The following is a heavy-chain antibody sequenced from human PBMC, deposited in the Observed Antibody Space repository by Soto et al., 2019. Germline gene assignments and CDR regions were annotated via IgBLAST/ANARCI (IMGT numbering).Heavy chain of an antibody. J-gene: IGHJ4*02. CDR3: AKDGGIITMIADY. V-gene: IGHV3-30*18. CDR2: ISYDGSNK. Sequence: PGGSLRLSCAASGFTFSSYGMHWVRQAPGKGLEWVAVISYDGSNKYYADSVKGRFTISRDNSKNTLYLQMNSLRAEDTAVYYCAKDGGIITMIADYWGQGTLVTVSS. CDR1: GFTFSSYG. D-gene: IGHD3-22*01.